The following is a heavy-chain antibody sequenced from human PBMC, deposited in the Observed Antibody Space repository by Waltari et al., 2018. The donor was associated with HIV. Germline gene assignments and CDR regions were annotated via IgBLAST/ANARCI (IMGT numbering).Heavy chain of an antibody. CDR3: AKNPLSGEGYFDY. J-gene: IGHJ4*02. Sequence: QVQLVESGGGVVQPGRSLRLSCAASGFTFSSYAMHWVGQAPGKGLGWVAVIWYDGSNTYYADSVKGRFTISRDNSKNTLYLQMSSLRAEDTAMYYCAKNPLSGEGYFDYWGQGTLVTVSS. CDR1: GFTFSSYA. V-gene: IGHV3-30*18. D-gene: IGHD2-15*01. CDR2: IWYDGSNT.